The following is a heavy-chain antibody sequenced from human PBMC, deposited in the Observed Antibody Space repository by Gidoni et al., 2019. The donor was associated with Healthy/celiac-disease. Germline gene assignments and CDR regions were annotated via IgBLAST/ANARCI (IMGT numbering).Heavy chain of an antibody. D-gene: IGHD3-10*01. CDR2: ISYDGSNK. Sequence: TFCSYGKHWVRQAPGKGLEWVAVISYDGSNKYYADSVKGRFTISRDNSKNTLYLQMNSLRAEDTAVYYCAKVVTMVQGVWGSYNWFDPWGQGTLVTVSS. CDR3: AKVVTMVQGVWGSYNWFDP. CDR1: TFCSYG. V-gene: IGHV3-30*18. J-gene: IGHJ5*02.